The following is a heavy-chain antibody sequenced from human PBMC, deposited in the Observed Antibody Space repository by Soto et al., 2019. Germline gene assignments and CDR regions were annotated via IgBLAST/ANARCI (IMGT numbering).Heavy chain of an antibody. CDR1: GVSISSYS. V-gene: IGHV4-59*01. J-gene: IGHJ3*02. CDR2: IYYSGNT. Sequence: SETLSLTCTVSGVSISSYSWNWIRQPPGKGLEWIGYIYYSGNTNYNPSLKSRVTISVDTSKNQFSLKLSSVTAADTALYYCASGGGDAFDIWGQGTMVTVSS. CDR3: ASGGGDAFDI. D-gene: IGHD2-15*01.